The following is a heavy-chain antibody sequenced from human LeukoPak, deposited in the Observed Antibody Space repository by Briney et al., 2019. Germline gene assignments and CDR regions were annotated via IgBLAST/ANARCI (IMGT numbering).Heavy chain of an antibody. J-gene: IGHJ4*02. V-gene: IGHV4-59*08. CDR2: AFYTGSI. Sequence: SEALSLTCTVSGGSIRGHWWTWVRQPPGRGLEWIGDAFYTGSINYSPSLKSRLTLSLDTYRNLFSLDLRSVTAADTAIYYCARRNTADASIDFWGQGTLVSASS. CDR1: GGSIRGHW. D-gene: IGHD4-17*01. CDR3: ARRNTADASIDF.